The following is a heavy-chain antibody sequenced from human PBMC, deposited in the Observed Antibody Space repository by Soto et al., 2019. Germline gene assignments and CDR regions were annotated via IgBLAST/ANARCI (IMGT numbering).Heavy chain of an antibody. Sequence: QVQLVQSGAEVKKPGSSVKVSCKASGGTFSSYTISWVRQAPGQGLEWMGRTIPILGIANYAQKFQGRVTINADKSTSTAYMELSSLRSEDTAVYYCARAEGYCSSTSCCPHYGMDVWGQGTTVTVSS. CDR3: ARAEGYCSSTSCCPHYGMDV. J-gene: IGHJ6*02. V-gene: IGHV1-69*02. CDR2: TIPILGIA. CDR1: GGTFSSYT. D-gene: IGHD2-2*01.